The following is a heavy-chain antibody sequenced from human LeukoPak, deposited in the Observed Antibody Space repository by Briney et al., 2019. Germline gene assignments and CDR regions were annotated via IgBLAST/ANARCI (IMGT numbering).Heavy chain of an antibody. CDR2: ISSSSSTI. CDR3: ARTKGYRDYYYMDV. V-gene: IGHV3-48*01. J-gene: IGHJ6*03. D-gene: IGHD1-1*01. CDR1: GFTFSSYS. Sequence: GGSLRLSCAASGFTFSSYSMNWVRQAPGKGLEWVSYISSSSSTIYYADSVKGRFTISRDNAKNSLYLQMNSLRAEDTAVYYCARTKGYRDYYYMDVWGKGTTVTVSS.